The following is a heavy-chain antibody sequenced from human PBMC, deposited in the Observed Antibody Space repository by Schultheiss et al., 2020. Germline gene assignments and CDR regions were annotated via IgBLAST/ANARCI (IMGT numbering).Heavy chain of an antibody. Sequence: SVKVSCKASGGTFSSYAISWVRQAPGQGLEWMGGIIPIFGTANYAQKFQGRVTITADESTSTAYMELSSLRSEDTAVYYCARVGGEAGYYYYGMDVWAKGPWSPSP. CDR2: IIPIFGTA. CDR3: ARVGGEAGYYYYGMDV. J-gene: IGHJ6*02. CDR1: GGTFSSYA. V-gene: IGHV1-69*13. D-gene: IGHD3-16*01.